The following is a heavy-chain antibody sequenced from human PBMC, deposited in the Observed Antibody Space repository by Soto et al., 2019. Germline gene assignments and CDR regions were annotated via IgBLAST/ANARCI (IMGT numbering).Heavy chain of an antibody. Sequence: VQLLESGGGLVQPGGSLRLSCAASGFNFSTYAMSWVRQAPGKGLEWVSSVSGSGGRTYYADSVKGRFTLSRDNAKNTLYLQMNSLRAEDTAVYYCATPPDYGDIHFDYWGQGTLVTVSS. CDR3: ATPPDYGDIHFDY. J-gene: IGHJ4*02. D-gene: IGHD4-17*01. V-gene: IGHV3-23*01. CDR2: VSGSGGRT. CDR1: GFNFSTYA.